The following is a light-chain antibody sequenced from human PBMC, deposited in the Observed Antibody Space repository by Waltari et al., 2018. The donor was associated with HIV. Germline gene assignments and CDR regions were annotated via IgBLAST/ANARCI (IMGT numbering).Light chain of an antibody. CDR2: SDS. CDR1: ISNIGTNS. J-gene: IGLJ3*02. Sequence: HSVLTQAPSASGTLGQRVTISCSGSISNIGTNSVSWFQQLPGMSPRLTIFSDSQRPSGVPARFSASKSGTSASLAIAGLESGDEADYYCAARDDILSGSWVFGGGT. CDR3: AARDDILSGSWV. V-gene: IGLV1-44*01.